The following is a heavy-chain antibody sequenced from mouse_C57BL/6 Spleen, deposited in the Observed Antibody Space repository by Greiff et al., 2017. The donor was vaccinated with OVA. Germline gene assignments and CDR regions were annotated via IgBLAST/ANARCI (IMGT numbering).Heavy chain of an antibody. Sequence: QVQLQQPGAELVMPGASVKLSCKASGYTFTSYWMHWVKQRPGQGLEWIGEIDPNSGGTKYNEKFKSKATLTVDKPSSTAYMQLSSLTSEDSAVYYCASQGGWLPTPYFDYWGQGTTLTVSS. CDR2: IDPNSGGT. J-gene: IGHJ2*01. D-gene: IGHD2-3*01. V-gene: IGHV1-72*01. CDR3: ASQGGWLPTPYFDY. CDR1: GYTFTSYW.